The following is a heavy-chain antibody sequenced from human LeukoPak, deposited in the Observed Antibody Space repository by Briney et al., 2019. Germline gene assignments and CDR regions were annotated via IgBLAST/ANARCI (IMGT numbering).Heavy chain of an antibody. Sequence: ASGEVSCKDSGYTFPSFAFNWVRQAPGTRVGWVGWINTHTGDPMYAQGFTGRFVFSLDTSVSTAYLQISSLKAEDTGVYYCVRDSVRSYSSSWYIRNNWLDPWGQGTLVTVSS. J-gene: IGHJ5*02. D-gene: IGHD6-13*01. CDR3: VRDSVRSYSSSWYIRNNWLDP. CDR1: GYTFPSFA. V-gene: IGHV7-4-1*02. CDR2: INTHTGDP.